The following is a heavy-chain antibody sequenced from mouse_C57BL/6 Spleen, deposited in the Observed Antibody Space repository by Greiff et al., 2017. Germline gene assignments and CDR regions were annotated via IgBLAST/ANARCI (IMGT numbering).Heavy chain of an antibody. CDR1: GYAFSSYW. CDR3: ARSGDYDEGAWFAY. J-gene: IGHJ3*01. CDR2: IYPGDGDT. V-gene: IGHV1-80*01. Sequence: QVQLKESGAELVKPGASVKISCKASGYAFSSYWMNWVKQRPGKGLEGIGQIYPGDGDTNYNGKFKGKATLTADKSSSTAYMQLSSLTSEDSAVYFCARSGDYDEGAWFAYWGQGTLVTVSA. D-gene: IGHD2-4*01.